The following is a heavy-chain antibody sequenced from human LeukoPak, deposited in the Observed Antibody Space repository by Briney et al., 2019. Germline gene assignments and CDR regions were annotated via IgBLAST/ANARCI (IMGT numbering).Heavy chain of an antibody. CDR2: IYYSGST. CDR1: GGSISSSSYY. CDR3: ARGRKQRITMVRGVIGNAFDI. V-gene: IGHV4-39*07. J-gene: IGHJ3*02. D-gene: IGHD3-10*01. Sequence: ASETLSLTCTVSGGSISSSSYYWGWIRQPPGRGLEWIGSIYYSGSTYYNPSLKSRVTISVDTSKNQFSLKLSSVTAADTAVYYCARGRKQRITMVRGVIGNAFDIWGQGTMVTVSS.